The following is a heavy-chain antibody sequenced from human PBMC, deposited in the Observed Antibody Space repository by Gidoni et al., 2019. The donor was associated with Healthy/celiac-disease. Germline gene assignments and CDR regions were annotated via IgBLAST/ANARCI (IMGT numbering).Heavy chain of an antibody. J-gene: IGHJ4*02. CDR2: IKQDGSEK. CDR1: GFTFSRYW. Sequence: EVQLVESGGGLVQPGGSLRLSCAASGFTFSRYWMSWVRQAPGKGLEWVANIKQDGSEKYYVDSVKGRFTISRDNAKNSLYLQMNSLRAEDTAVYYCARDTIGYCSSTSCYPLDYWGQGTLVTVSS. CDR3: ARDTIGYCSSTSCYPLDY. D-gene: IGHD2-2*01. V-gene: IGHV3-7*01.